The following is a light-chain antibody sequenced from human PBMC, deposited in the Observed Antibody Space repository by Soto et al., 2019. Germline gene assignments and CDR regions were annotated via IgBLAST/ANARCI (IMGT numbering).Light chain of an antibody. CDR2: EGS. Sequence: QSALTQPASVSGSPGQSITISCTGTSSDVGSYNLVSWYQQHPGKAPKLMFYEGSKRPSGVSNRFSGSKSGNTASLTLSGLQAEDEADYYCCSYAGSSTYVFGAGTKLTVL. CDR3: CSYAGSSTYV. CDR1: SSDVGSYNL. V-gene: IGLV2-23*01. J-gene: IGLJ1*01.